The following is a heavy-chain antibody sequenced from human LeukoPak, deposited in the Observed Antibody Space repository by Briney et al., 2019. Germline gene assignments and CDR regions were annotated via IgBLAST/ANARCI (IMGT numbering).Heavy chain of an antibody. CDR2: IIAYNGNT. CDR1: GYTFTSYG. D-gene: IGHD4-11*01. CDR3: ARAVTTGWFDP. Sequence: GASAKVSCKASGYTFTSYGISWVRHAPGQGLEWMGWIIAYNGNTNYAQKLQGRVTMATDTSSSTVYRELRSLRSDDTAVYYCARAVTTGWFDPWGQGTLVTVSS. V-gene: IGHV1-18*01. J-gene: IGHJ5*02.